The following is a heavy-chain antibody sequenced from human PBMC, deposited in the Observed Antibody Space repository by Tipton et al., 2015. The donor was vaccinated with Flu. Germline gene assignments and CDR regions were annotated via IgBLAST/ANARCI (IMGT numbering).Heavy chain of an antibody. CDR3: ARDPVALISSGWYVRATWFDY. CDR1: GGTFSSYA. J-gene: IGHJ4*02. D-gene: IGHD6-19*01. V-gene: IGHV1-69*18. CDR2: IIPIFGTA. Sequence: QVQLVQSGAEVKKPGSSVKVSCKASGGTFSSYAISWVRQAPGQGLEWMGRIIPIFGTANYAQKFQGRVTITADESTSTAYMELSSLRSEDTAVYYCARDPVALISSGWYVRATWFDYWGQGTLVTVSS.